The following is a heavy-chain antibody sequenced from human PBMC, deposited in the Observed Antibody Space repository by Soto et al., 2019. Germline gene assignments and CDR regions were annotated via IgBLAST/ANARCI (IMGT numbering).Heavy chain of an antibody. J-gene: IGHJ6*02. Sequence: EAQLLESGGGLVQPGGSLRLSCAASGFTFSTYPMSWVRQAPGKGLEWVSGISGSGISTYYTDSVKGQFTISRDNSKNTVFLQMNSLRDEDTAVYYCVKPPVITASYYYYDMDVWGQGTTVTVSS. V-gene: IGHV3-23*01. CDR2: ISGSGIST. CDR3: VKPPVITASYYYYDMDV. CDR1: GFTFSTYP. D-gene: IGHD4-4*01.